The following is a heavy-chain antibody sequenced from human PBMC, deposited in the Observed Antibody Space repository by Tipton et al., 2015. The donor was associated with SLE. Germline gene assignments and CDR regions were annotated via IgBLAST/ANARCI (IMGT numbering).Heavy chain of an antibody. CDR2: IYKTGHT. CDR3: ARRAGDSYNSPFDY. V-gene: IGHV4-31*03. CDR1: GGSISSGNYY. Sequence: TLSLTCTVSGGSISSGNYYWNWIRQHPGKGLEWLGHIYKTGHTYYNPSLKSRVTMSVDTSKNQFSLRLSSVTAVDTAVYYCARRAGDSYNSPFDYWGQGNLVTVSS. J-gene: IGHJ4*02. D-gene: IGHD5-24*01.